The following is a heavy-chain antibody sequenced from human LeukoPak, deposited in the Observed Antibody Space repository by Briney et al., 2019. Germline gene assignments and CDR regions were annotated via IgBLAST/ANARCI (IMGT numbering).Heavy chain of an antibody. CDR3: AKERDTAMVTIDY. V-gene: IGHV3-30*02. D-gene: IGHD5-18*01. Sequence: GGSLRLSCAASGFAFSSYGMHWVRQAPGKGLEWVAFIRYDGSNKYYADSVKGRFTISRDNSKNTLYLQMNSLRAEDTAVYYCAKERDTAMVTIDYWGQGTLVTVSS. CDR2: IRYDGSNK. CDR1: GFAFSSYG. J-gene: IGHJ4*02.